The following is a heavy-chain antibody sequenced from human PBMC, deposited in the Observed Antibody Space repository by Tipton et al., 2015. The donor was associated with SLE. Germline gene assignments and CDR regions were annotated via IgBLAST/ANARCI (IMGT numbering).Heavy chain of an antibody. CDR2: ISSNGGST. CDR1: GFTFSNAW. D-gene: IGHD3-10*01. V-gene: IGHV3-23*01. J-gene: IGHJ4*02. CDR3: AKDPGAGSGFDY. Sequence: GSLRLSCAASGFTFSNAWMSWVRQAPGKGLEYVSAISSNGGSTYYADSVKGRFTISRDNSKNTLYLQMNSLRAEDTAVYYCAKDPGAGSGFDYWGQGTLVTVSS.